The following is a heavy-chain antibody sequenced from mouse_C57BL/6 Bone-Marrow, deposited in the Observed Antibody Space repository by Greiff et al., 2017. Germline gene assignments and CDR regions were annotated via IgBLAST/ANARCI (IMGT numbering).Heavy chain of an antibody. D-gene: IGHD1-1*01. CDR1: GFSLTSYG. CDR2: IWRGGST. J-gene: IGHJ1*03. Sequence: QVQLKQSGPGLVQPSQSLSLTCTVSGFSLTSYGVHWVRQSPGQGLEWLGVIWRGGSTDYNAAFMSRLSITKDNSKSQAFFKMNSLQADDTAIYYCAKTPLSGSSPLYFDVWGTGTTVTVSS. V-gene: IGHV2-5*01. CDR3: AKTPLSGSSPLYFDV.